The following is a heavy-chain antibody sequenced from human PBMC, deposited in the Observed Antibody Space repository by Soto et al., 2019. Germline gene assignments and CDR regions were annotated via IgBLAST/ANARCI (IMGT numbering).Heavy chain of an antibody. J-gene: IGHJ2*01. V-gene: IGHV3-30*18. CDR3: AKEHIEGYCYFDL. CDR2: ISYDGSNK. CDR1: GFTFSSYG. Sequence: QVQLVESGGGVVQPGRSLRLSCAASGFTFSSYGMHWVRQAPGKGLEWVAVISYDGSNKYYADSVKGRFTISRDNSKNTLYLQRNSLRAEDTAVYYCAKEHIEGYCYFDLWGRGTLVTVSS.